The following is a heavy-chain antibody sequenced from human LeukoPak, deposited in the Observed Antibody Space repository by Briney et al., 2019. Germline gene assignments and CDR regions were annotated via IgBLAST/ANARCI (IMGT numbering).Heavy chain of an antibody. V-gene: IGHV3-33*01. CDR3: ARDLRYCSSTSSYAALGY. CDR2: IWYDGSNK. D-gene: IGHD2-2*01. Sequence: PGGSLRLSCAASGFTFGSYGVHWVRQAPGKGLEWVAVIWYDGSNKYYADSVKGRFTISRDNSKNTLYLQMNSLRAEDTAVYYCARDLRYCSSTSSYAALGYWGQGTLVTVSS. CDR1: GFTFGSYG. J-gene: IGHJ4*02.